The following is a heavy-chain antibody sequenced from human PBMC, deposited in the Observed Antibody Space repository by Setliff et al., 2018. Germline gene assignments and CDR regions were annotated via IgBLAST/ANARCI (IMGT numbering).Heavy chain of an antibody. CDR1: GYPFISYD. J-gene: IGHJ6*03. CDR2: MSPNSGKT. D-gene: IGHD5-18*01. CDR3: AREGVDTRSSTDYRYYMNL. Sequence: ASVKVSCKASGYPFISYDINWVRQAPGQGLEWMGWMSPNSGKTGYAQKFQGRVIMTRNTSISTASLELSSLRSDDTAVYYCAREGVDTRSSTDYRYYMNLWGKGTTVTVSS. V-gene: IGHV1-8*02.